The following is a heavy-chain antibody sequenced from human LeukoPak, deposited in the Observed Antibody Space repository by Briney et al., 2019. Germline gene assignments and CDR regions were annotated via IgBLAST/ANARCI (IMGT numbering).Heavy chain of an antibody. CDR1: GFTFTSYA. V-gene: IGHV3-23*01. CDR3: AKLNGVTFDY. D-gene: IGHD5-18*01. CDR2: ISGSGGST. Sequence: GASLRLSCAASGFTFTSYAMSWVRRAPGKGLEWVSAISGSGGSTYYADSVKGRFTISRDNSKNTLYLQMNSLRAEDTAVYYCAKLNGVTFDYWGHGTLVTVSS. J-gene: IGHJ4*01.